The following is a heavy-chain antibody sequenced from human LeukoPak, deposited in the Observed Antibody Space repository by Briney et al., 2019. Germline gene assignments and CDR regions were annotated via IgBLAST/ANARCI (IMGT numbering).Heavy chain of an antibody. CDR2: IKTTTDDETT. CDR1: GFTFSNAW. V-gene: IGHV3-15*01. J-gene: IGHJ4*02. CDR3: TTLDSEVVVAATVDY. D-gene: IGHD2-15*01. Sequence: GGSLRLSCAASGFTFSNAWMNWVRQAPGKGLEWVGRIKTTTDDETTDYAAPVKGRFTISRDDSKNTLYLQMNSLKIEDTAVYYCTTLDSEVVVAATVDYWGQGTLVTVSS.